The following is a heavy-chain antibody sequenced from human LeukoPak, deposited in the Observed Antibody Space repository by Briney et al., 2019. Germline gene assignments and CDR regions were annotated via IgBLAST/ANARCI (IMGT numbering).Heavy chain of an antibody. CDR1: GFTFSTYA. J-gene: IGHJ5*02. CDR3: VKASSSSPQYNWFDA. V-gene: IGHV3-23*01. D-gene: IGHD6-6*01. CDR2: VSGTGGRT. Sequence: GGSLRLSCAASGFTFSTYAMSWVRQAPGKGLEWVSVVSGTGGRTYYAGSVKGRFTISRDNSKNTLYLQMNSLRAEDTALYYCVKASSSSPQYNWFDAWGQGTLVTVSS.